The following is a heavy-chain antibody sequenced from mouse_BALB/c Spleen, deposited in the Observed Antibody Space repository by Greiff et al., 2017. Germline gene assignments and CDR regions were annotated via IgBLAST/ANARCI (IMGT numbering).Heavy chain of an antibody. D-gene: IGHD2-14*01. CDR1: GYSITSGYY. J-gene: IGHJ3*01. CDR3: ARGAYYRYGFAY. Sequence: ESGPGLVKPSQSLSLTCSVTGYSITSGYYWNWIRQFPGNKLEWMGYISYDGSNNYNPSLKNRISITRDTSKNQFFLKLNSVTTEDTATYYCARGAYYRYGFAYWGQGTLVTVSA. V-gene: IGHV3-6*02. CDR2: ISYDGSN.